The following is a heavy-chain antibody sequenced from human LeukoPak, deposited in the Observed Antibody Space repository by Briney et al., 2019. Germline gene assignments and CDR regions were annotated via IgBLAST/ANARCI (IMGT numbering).Heavy chain of an antibody. CDR2: ISSSSSYI. J-gene: IGHJ4*02. D-gene: IGHD3-22*01. V-gene: IGHV3-21*01. CDR1: GFTFSSYS. Sequence: GGSLRLSCAASGFTFSSYSMNWVRQAPGKGLEWVSSISSSSSYIYYADSVKGRFTISRDNAKNSLYLQMNSLRAEDTAVYYCVRAHTLYDSSGYDYWGQGTRVTVSS. CDR3: VRAHTLYDSSGYDY.